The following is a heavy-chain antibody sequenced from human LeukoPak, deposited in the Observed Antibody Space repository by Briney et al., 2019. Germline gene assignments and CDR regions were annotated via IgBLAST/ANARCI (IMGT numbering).Heavy chain of an antibody. CDR1: GYTFTSYG. CDR3: ARTKNEKYYGILTGYSPLGY. CDR2: ISAYNGNT. V-gene: IGHV1-18*01. D-gene: IGHD3-9*01. J-gene: IGHJ4*02. Sequence: ASVKVSCKASGYTFTSYGISWVRQAPGQGLEWMGWISAYNGNTNYAQKLQGRVTMTTDTSTSTAYMELRSLRSDDTAVYYCARTKNEKYYGILTGYSPLGYWGQGTLVTVSS.